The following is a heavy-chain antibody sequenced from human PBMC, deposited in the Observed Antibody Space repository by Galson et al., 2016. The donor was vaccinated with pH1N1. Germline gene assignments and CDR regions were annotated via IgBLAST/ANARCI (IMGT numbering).Heavy chain of an antibody. CDR1: GYTFTEYY. V-gene: IGHV1-2*06. CDR3: ARAPMGSTLYYCDY. D-gene: IGHD1-26*01. Sequence: SVKVSCKASGYTFTEYYIHWVRQAPGQGLEWMGRINSKTGRTDYAQSFQGRVTMTRDTSISAAYMDLNRLRSDDTAVYYCARAPMGSTLYYCDYWGQGTLVTFSS. CDR2: INSKTGRT. J-gene: IGHJ4*02.